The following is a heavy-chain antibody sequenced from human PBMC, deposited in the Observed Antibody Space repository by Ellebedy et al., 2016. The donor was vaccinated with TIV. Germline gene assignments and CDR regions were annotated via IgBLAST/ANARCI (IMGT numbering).Heavy chain of an antibody. CDR3: ARVGSYCSSTSCTGFDY. Sequence: SETLSLXCTVSGGSISSGGYYWSWIRQHPGKGLEWIGYIYYSGSTYYNPSLKSRVTISVDTSKNQFSLKLSSVTAADTAVYYCARVGSYCSSTSCTGFDYWGQGTLVTVSS. J-gene: IGHJ4*02. D-gene: IGHD2-2*01. CDR1: GGSISSGGYY. CDR2: IYYSGST. V-gene: IGHV4-31*03.